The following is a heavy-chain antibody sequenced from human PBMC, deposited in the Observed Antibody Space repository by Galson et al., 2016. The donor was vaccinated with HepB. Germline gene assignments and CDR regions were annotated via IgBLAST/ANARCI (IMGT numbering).Heavy chain of an antibody. CDR3: VRSNFADY. CDR1: GLTFRDYA. CDR2: ISGSGDNT. Sequence: SLRLSCAASGLTFRDYAMNWVRQAPGKGLQWVSTISGSGDNTYYGDSVKGRFAVSRDNSKNTVSLQLSSLGAEDPAVDYCVRSNFADYWCQGVLVTVTS. V-gene: IGHV3-23*01. D-gene: IGHD4-11*01. J-gene: IGHJ4*02.